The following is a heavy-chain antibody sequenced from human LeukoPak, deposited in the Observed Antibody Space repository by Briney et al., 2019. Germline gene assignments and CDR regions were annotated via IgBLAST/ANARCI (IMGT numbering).Heavy chain of an antibody. CDR1: GGSISSSSYY. Sequence: PSETLSLTCTVSGGSISSSSYYWGWIRQPPGKGLEWIGSIYYSGSTYYNPSLKSRVTISVDTSKNQFSLKLSSVTAADTAVYYCARVLSAMVRGVIRWFDPWGQGTLVTVSS. D-gene: IGHD3-10*01. V-gene: IGHV4-39*07. CDR3: ARVLSAMVRGVIRWFDP. CDR2: IYYSGST. J-gene: IGHJ5*02.